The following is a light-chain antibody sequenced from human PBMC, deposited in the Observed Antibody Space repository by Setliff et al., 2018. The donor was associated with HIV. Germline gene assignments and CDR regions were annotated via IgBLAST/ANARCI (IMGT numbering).Light chain of an antibody. J-gene: IGLJ2*01. CDR1: TGAVTSGHY. CDR3: LLSHNGDVA. CDR2: DTD. Sequence: QAVVTQEPSLTVSPGGTVILTCGSSTGAVTSGHYPYWFQQRPGHAPKTLIYDTDNRHSWTPARFSGSLLGGKAALTLSGAQPEDEADYYCLLSHNGDVAFGGGTKVIVL. V-gene: IGLV7-46*01.